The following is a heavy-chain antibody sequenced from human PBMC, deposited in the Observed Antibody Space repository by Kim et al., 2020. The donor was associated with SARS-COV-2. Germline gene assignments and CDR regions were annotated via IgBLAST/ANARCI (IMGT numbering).Heavy chain of an antibody. Sequence: GGSLRLSCAASGFTFSSYGMSWVRQAPGKGLEWVSCISPASDTAYYADSVKGRFSISRDNSKSTLFLQMNSLRAEDTAVYYCAKRADWSGGYVEEYWGQGTLVTVSS. CDR3: AKRADWSGGYVEEY. CDR1: GFTFSSYG. D-gene: IGHD3-3*01. CDR2: ISPASDTA. V-gene: IGHV3-23*01. J-gene: IGHJ4*02.